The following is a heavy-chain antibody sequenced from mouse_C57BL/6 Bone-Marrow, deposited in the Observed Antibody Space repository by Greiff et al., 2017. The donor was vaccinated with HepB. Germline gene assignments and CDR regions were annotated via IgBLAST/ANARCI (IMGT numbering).Heavy chain of an antibody. CDR1: GYSFTGYY. V-gene: IGHV1-42*01. J-gene: IGHJ3*01. Sequence: EVQRVESGPELVKPGASVKISCKASGYSFTGYYMNWVKQSPEKSLEWIGEINPSTGGTTYNQKFKAKATLTVDKSSSTAYMQLKSLTSEDSAVYYCARGVLRVFAYWGQGTLVTVSA. D-gene: IGHD1-1*01. CDR3: ARGVLRVFAY. CDR2: INPSTGGT.